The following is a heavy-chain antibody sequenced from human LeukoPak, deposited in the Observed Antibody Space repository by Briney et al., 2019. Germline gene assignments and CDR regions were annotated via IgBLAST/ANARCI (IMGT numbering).Heavy chain of an antibody. Sequence: SGPTLVNPTQTLTLTYTFSGFSLSTSGMCVSWIRQPPGKALEWLARIDWDDDKYYSTSLKTRLTISKDTSKNQGVLTMTNMDPVDTATYYCARPRYCSTTSDTYFDYWGQGTLVTVSS. CDR1: GFSLSTSGMC. D-gene: IGHD2-2*01. CDR2: IDWDDDK. V-gene: IGHV2-70*11. CDR3: ARPRYCSTTSDTYFDY. J-gene: IGHJ4*02.